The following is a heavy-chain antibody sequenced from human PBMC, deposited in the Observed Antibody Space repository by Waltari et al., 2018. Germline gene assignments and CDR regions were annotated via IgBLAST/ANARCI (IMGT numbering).Heavy chain of an antibody. CDR2: ISSKNTFI. CDR1: GFLFSDYN. D-gene: IGHD3-10*01. V-gene: IGHV3-21*02. J-gene: IGHJ5*02. CDR3: ARDTIFYGSGSYDP. Sequence: EVQLVEFGGDLVKPGGSLRLSCTGSGFLFSDYNIHWLRQAPGKGMEWVSSISSKNTFIYYAASVRGRFSISRDNAKNSLFLQMDSLRIEDTAIYYCARDTIFYGSGSYDPWGQGTLVTVSS.